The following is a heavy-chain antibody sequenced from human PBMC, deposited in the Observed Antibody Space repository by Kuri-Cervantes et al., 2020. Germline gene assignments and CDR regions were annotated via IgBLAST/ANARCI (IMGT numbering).Heavy chain of an antibody. V-gene: IGHV3-30*02. J-gene: IGHJ6*02. CDR2: IWYDGSNK. CDR3: AKSYYGSGGYGMDV. CDR1: GFTFSSYG. D-gene: IGHD3-10*01. Sequence: GGSLRLSCAASGFTFSSYGMHWVRQAPGKGLEWVAVIWYDGSNKYYADSVKGRFTISRDNSKNTLYLQMNSLRAEDTAVYYCAKSYYGSGGYGMDVWGQGTMVTVYS.